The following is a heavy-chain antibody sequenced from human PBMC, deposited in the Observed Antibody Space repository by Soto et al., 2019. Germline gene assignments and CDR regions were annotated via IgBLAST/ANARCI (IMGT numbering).Heavy chain of an antibody. D-gene: IGHD6-19*01. CDR1: GFTFDDYA. V-gene: IGHV3-9*01. CDR3: AKGLSPAGTSAVDFDY. CDR2: ISWNSGSI. J-gene: IGHJ4*02. Sequence: EVQLVESGGGLVQPGRSLRLSCAASGFTFDDYAMHWVRQAPGKGLERVSGISWNSGSIGYADSVKGRFTISRDNAKNSLYLQMNSPRAEDRALYYCAKGLSPAGTSAVDFDYWGQGTLVTVCS.